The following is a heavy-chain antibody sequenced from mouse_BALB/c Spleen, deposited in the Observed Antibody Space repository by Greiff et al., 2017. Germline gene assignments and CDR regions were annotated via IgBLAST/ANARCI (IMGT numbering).Heavy chain of an antibody. Sequence: VQLKESGPGLVKPSQSLSLTCSVTGYSITSGYYWNWIRQFPGNKLEWMGYISYDGSNNYNPSLKNRISITRDTSKNQFFLKLNSVTTEDTATYYCARDQKGLITTVVGPFAYWGQGTLVTVSA. D-gene: IGHD1-1*01. CDR1: GYSITSGYY. V-gene: IGHV3-6*02. J-gene: IGHJ3*01. CDR2: ISYDGSN. CDR3: ARDQKGLITTVVGPFAY.